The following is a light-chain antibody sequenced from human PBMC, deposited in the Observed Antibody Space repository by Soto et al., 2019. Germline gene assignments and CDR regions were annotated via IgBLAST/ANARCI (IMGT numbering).Light chain of an antibody. V-gene: IGLV2-14*01. CDR1: SSDFGGYNY. J-gene: IGLJ2*01. CDR3: SSYTSRSTLV. CDR2: DVS. Sequence: QSALTQPASVSGSPGQSITLSCTGTSSDFGGYNYVSWYQQHAGKAPQLMIYDVSNRPSGVSNRFSGSKSGNTASLTMSGLQAEEEADYYCSSYTSRSTLVFGGGTKLTVL.